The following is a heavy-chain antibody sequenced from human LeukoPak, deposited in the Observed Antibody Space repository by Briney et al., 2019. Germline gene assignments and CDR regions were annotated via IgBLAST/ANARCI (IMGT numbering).Heavy chain of an antibody. CDR3: ARYGDCSSTSCFPNYYYYYGMDV. D-gene: IGHD2-2*01. V-gene: IGHV4-59*01. CDR1: GGSISSYY. J-gene: IGHJ6*02. CDR2: IYYSGST. Sequence: SETPSLTCTVSGGSISSYYWSWIRQPPGKGLEWIGYIYYSGSTNYNPSLKGRVTISVDTSKNQFSLKLSSVTAADTAVYYCARYGDCSSTSCFPNYYYYYGMDVWGQGTTVTVSS.